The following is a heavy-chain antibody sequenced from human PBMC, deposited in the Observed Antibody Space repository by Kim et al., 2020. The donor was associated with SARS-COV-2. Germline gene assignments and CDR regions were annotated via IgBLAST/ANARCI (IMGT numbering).Heavy chain of an antibody. CDR1: SFTLGHFA. V-gene: IGHV3-23*01. D-gene: IGHD7-27*01. Sequence: GGSLRLSCAASSFTLGHFAMNWARQAPGKGLEWISSISDSGDTTYYADSVKGRFTISRDNSKNTLFLQMNSLRADDTAMYYCAKDLNLGFDSWGQGTLVT. J-gene: IGHJ4*02. CDR3: AKDLNLGFDS. CDR2: ISDSGDTT.